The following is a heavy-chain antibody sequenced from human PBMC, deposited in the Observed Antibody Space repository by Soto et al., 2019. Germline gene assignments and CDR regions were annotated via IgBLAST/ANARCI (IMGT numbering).Heavy chain of an antibody. V-gene: IGHV1-69*01. J-gene: IGHJ2*01. D-gene: IGHD2-21*02. Sequence: QVQLVQSGAEVKKPGSSVKVSCKASGGTFSSYAISWVRQTPGQGLEWMGGIIPIFGTANYAQKFQGRVTISADESTSTVYMELSSLRSEDAAVYYCARERTTVVTWYFDLWGRGTLVTVSS. CDR2: IIPIFGTA. CDR3: ARERTTVVTWYFDL. CDR1: GGTFSSYA.